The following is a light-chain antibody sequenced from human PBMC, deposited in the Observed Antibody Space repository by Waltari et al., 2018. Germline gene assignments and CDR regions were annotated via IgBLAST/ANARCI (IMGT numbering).Light chain of an antibody. Sequence: QSVLTQPPSASGTPGQRVTISCSGSSSNIGINTVNWYQQLPGTPPKLLIYSNNQRPSGVPDRFSGSKSGTSASLAISGLQSEDEADYYCATWDDSLNGVLFGGGTKLTVL. CDR2: SNN. J-gene: IGLJ2*01. V-gene: IGLV1-44*01. CDR3: ATWDDSLNGVL. CDR1: SSNIGINT.